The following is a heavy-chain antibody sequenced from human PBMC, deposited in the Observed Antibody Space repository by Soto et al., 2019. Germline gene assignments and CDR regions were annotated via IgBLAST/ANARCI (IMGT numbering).Heavy chain of an antibody. CDR1: GHTFSTSY. D-gene: IGHD2-15*01. Sequence: ASVKVSCKAAGHTFSTSYIHWVRQAPGQGLEWMGIVNPNGGGTGYEQKFQGRVTMTRDTSTSTVYMDLSSLRSEDTAVYYCARGYCSGGNCANGLDVWGQGTTVTVSS. V-gene: IGHV1-46*01. J-gene: IGHJ6*02. CDR2: VNPNGGGT. CDR3: ARGYCSGGNCANGLDV.